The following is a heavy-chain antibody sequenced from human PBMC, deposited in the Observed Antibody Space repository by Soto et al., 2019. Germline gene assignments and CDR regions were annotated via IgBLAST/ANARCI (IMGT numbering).Heavy chain of an antibody. CDR1: GGTFSSQP. CDR2: IIPVLGIP. V-gene: IGHV1-69*02. J-gene: IGHJ4*02. D-gene: IGHD3-9*01. Sequence: QVQLLQSGAEVKKPGSSVKVSCKASGGTFSSQPISWVRQAPGQGLEWMGRIIPVLGIPNYGQKFQGRITITADKSTNTVYMEVPSMRSEDTAVYYCATIGRYFDWIFDEVDYWGQGTLVTVSS. CDR3: ATIGRYFDWIFDEVDY.